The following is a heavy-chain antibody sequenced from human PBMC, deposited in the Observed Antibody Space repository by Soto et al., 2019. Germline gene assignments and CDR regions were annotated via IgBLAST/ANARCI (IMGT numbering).Heavy chain of an antibody. CDR3: ARAYSSSQLPYYYYGMDV. CDR2: IIPILGTA. D-gene: IGHD6-13*01. Sequence: SXXVSCKSSGGTFXSYAISGVRQAPVQGLEWMGGIIPILGTANYAQKFQGRVTITADESTSTAYMELSSLRSEDTAVYYCARAYSSSQLPYYYYGMDVWGQGTTVTVSS. V-gene: IGHV1-69*01. J-gene: IGHJ6*02. CDR1: GGTFXSYA.